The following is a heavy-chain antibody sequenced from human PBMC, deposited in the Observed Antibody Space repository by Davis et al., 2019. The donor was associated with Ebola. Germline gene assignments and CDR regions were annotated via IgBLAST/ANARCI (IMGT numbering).Heavy chain of an antibody. CDR3: AKDRVTMVRGVLS. Sequence: AGSLRLSCAASGFTFSSYGMHWVRQAPGKGLEWVAFIRYDGSNKYYADSVKGRFTISRDNSKNTLYLQMNSLRAEDTAVYYCAKDRVTMVRGVLSWGQGTLVTVSS. J-gene: IGHJ5*02. D-gene: IGHD3-10*01. CDR1: GFTFSSYG. CDR2: IRYDGSNK. V-gene: IGHV3-30*02.